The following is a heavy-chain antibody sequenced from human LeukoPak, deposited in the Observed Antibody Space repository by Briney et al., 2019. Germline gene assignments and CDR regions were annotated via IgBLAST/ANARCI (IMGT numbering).Heavy chain of an antibody. D-gene: IGHD6-13*01. Sequence: PGGSLRLSCAASGLTFSNYWMTWVRQAPGKGLEWVANIKEDGSEKYYVDSVKGRFTISRDNAKISLYLQMNSLRAEDTAVYYCARVNARPGTSWYFDYWGQGTLVTVSS. CDR2: IKEDGSEK. V-gene: IGHV3-7*01. CDR1: GLTFSNYW. J-gene: IGHJ4*02. CDR3: ARVNARPGTSWYFDY.